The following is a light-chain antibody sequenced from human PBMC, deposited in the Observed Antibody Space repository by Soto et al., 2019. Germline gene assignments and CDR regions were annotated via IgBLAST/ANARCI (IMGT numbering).Light chain of an antibody. J-gene: IGLJ2*01. CDR1: SSDVGSYNY. CDR2: DVS. V-gene: IGLV2-14*01. Sequence: QSALTQPASVSGSPGQSITISFSGTSSDVGSYNYVSWYQQHPDRAPKLMIYDVSNRPSGVSNRFSGSKSGNTASLTISGLQAEDEADYYCSSYTSSSTLIFGGGTKLTVL. CDR3: SSYTSSSTLI.